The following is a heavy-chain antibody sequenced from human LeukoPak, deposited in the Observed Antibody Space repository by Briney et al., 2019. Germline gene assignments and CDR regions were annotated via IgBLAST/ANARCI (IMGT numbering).Heavy chain of an antibody. CDR3: ARLVFGSGSYYDVYMDV. Sequence: SETLSLTCAVSGVSISSGHCWSWVRQSPGKGLAWIGYIYYSASTNYNPSLKSRVTISVDTSKNQFSLKLSSVNAADTAVYYCARLVFGSGSYYDVYMDVWGKGTTVTISS. V-gene: IGHV4-4*02. J-gene: IGHJ6*03. CDR2: IYYSAST. CDR1: GVSISSGHC. D-gene: IGHD3-10*01.